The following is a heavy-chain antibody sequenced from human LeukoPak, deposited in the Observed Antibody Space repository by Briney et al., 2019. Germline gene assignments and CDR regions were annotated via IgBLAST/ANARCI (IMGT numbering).Heavy chain of an antibody. V-gene: IGHV2-5*02. CDR1: GFSLSTRGLG. D-gene: IGHD3-9*01. CDR3: AHLEGILTGSHAFDI. J-gene: IGHJ3*02. CDR2: IHWDDDK. Sequence: SGPTLVNPTQTLTLTCTFSGFSLSTRGLGVGWNRQPPGKALERLALIHWDDDKRSIPALKSRLTITLDTSKNQVVLTMTNMDPVDTATYYCAHLEGILTGSHAFDIWGQGTMVTVSS.